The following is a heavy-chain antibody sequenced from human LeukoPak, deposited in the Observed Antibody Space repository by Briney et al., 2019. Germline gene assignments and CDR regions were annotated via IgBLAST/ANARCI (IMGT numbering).Heavy chain of an antibody. Sequence: GGSLRLSCAASGFTFSSYAMHWVRQAPGKGLEWVAVISYDGSNKYYADSVKSRFTISRDNSKNTLYLQMNSLRSEDTAVYYCARDGKLLWFGESYYGMDVWGKGTTVTVSS. CDR1: GFTFSSYA. J-gene: IGHJ6*04. D-gene: IGHD3-10*01. CDR3: ARDGKLLWFGESYYGMDV. CDR2: ISYDGSNK. V-gene: IGHV3-30-3*01.